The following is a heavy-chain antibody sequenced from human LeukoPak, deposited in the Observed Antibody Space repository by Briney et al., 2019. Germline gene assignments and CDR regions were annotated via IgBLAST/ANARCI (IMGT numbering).Heavy chain of an antibody. CDR2: INPNSGGT. CDR1: GYTFTGYY. CDR3: ARARDSGGGFDY. Sequence: ASVKVSCKASGYTFTGYYMHWVRQAPGQGLEWMGWINPNSGGTNYAQKFQGRVTMTRDTSISTAYMELSRPRSDDTAVYYCARARDSGGGFDYWGQGTLVTVSS. J-gene: IGHJ4*02. V-gene: IGHV1-2*02. D-gene: IGHD3/OR15-3a*01.